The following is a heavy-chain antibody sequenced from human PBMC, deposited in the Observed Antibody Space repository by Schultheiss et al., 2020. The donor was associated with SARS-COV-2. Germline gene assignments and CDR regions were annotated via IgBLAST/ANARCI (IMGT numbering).Heavy chain of an antibody. CDR3: ARGQYYYGSGYSPEWDYFDY. J-gene: IGHJ4*02. Sequence: GGSLRLSCAASGFTFSSYAMSWVRQAPGKGLEWVSAISGSGGSTYYADSVKGRFTISRDNAKNSLYLQMNSLRAEDSALYYCARGQYYYGSGYSPEWDYFDYWGQGSLVTVSS. V-gene: IGHV3-23*01. CDR1: GFTFSSYA. CDR2: ISGSGGST. D-gene: IGHD3-10*01.